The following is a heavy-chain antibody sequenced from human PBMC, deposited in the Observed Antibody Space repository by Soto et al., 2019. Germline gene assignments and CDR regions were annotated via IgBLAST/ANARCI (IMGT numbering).Heavy chain of an antibody. V-gene: IGHV4-31*03. J-gene: IGHJ6*03. Sequence: TSETLSLTCTVSGGSISSGGYYWSWIRQHPGKGLEWIGYIYYSGSTYYNPSLKSRVTISVDTSKNQFSLKLSSVTAADTAVYYCARVRRELWFGEPIGNYYYRDVWGKGTTVTVSS. CDR2: IYYSGST. CDR1: GGSISSGGYY. CDR3: ARVRRELWFGEPIGNYYYRDV. D-gene: IGHD3-10*01.